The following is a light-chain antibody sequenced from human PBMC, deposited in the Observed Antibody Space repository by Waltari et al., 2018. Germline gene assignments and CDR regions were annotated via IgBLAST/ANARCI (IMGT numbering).Light chain of an antibody. CDR3: SSYAGSNYYV. CDR1: SSDVGGYNY. V-gene: IGLV2-8*01. CDR2: EVN. Sequence: QPALTQPPSASGSPGQSVTISCTGTSSDVGGYNYVSWYQQPPGKAPKLMIYEVNERRSGVPGGLAGAKSGSAAFLTVSGMQAEDEDDYYCSSYAGSNYYVFGTGTKVTVL. J-gene: IGLJ1*01.